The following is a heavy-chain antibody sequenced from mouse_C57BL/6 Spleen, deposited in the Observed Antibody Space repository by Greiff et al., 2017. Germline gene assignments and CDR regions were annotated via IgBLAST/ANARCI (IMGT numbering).Heavy chain of an antibody. CDR2: IWRGGST. V-gene: IGHV2-5*01. CDR1: GFSLTSYG. D-gene: IGHD1-2*01. CDR3: AKAITTEDYAMDY. Sequence: QVQLKESGPGLVQPSQSLSITCTVFGFSLTSYGVHWVRQSPGKGLEWLGVIWRGGSTDYNAAFMSRLSITKDNSKSQVFFKMNSLQADDTAIYYCAKAITTEDYAMDYWGQGTSVTVSS. J-gene: IGHJ4*01.